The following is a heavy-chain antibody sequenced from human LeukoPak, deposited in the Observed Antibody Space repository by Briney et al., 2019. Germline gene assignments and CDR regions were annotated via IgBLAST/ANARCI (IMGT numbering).Heavy chain of an antibody. D-gene: IGHD3-22*01. CDR2: IKQDGSEK. CDR3: ARSWSSGYWFPATASFDY. J-gene: IGHJ4*02. V-gene: IGHV3-7*01. Sequence: GGSLRLSCAASGFTFSSYWISWVRQAPGKGLEWAANIKQDGSEKYYVDSVKGRFTISRDNAKNSLYLQMNSLRAEDTAVYYCARSWSSGYWFPATASFDYWGQGTLVTVSS. CDR1: GFTFSSYW.